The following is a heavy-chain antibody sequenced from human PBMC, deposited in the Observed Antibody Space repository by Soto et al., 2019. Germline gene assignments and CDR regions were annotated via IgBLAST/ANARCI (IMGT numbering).Heavy chain of an antibody. Sequence: GGSLRLTCVASGFTFSSYGMHWVRQAPGKGLEWVTVIAYDGSNKYYADSVKGRFTISRDNSKNTLYLQMNSLRAEDTAVYYCAKDNRISTSCYRLYNWFDPWGQGTLVPVSS. V-gene: IGHV3-30*18. CDR3: AKDNRISTSCYRLYNWFDP. CDR1: GFTFSSYG. J-gene: IGHJ5*02. D-gene: IGHD2-2*01. CDR2: IAYDGSNK.